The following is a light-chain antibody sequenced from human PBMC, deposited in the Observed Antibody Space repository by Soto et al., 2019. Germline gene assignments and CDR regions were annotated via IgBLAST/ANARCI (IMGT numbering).Light chain of an antibody. Sequence: EIVLKQSPGTLALSPGERATLSCSASQSVSSSYLAWYQQKPGQAPRLLIYGASSRATGIPDRFSGSGSGTDFTLTISRLKPEDFAVYYCQQYGSSPRTFGQGTKVEIK. J-gene: IGKJ1*01. CDR1: QSVSSSY. CDR3: QQYGSSPRT. CDR2: GAS. V-gene: IGKV3-20*01.